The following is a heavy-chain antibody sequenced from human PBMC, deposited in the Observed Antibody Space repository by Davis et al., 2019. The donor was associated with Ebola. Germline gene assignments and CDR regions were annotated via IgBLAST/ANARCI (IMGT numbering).Heavy chain of an antibody. J-gene: IGHJ4*02. CDR3: ARDRYSSTSFPYYFDY. CDR1: GGSISSGDYY. D-gene: IGHD6-13*01. V-gene: IGHV4-30-4*08. CDR2: IYYSGST. Sequence: PSETLSLTCTVSGGSISSGDYYWSWIRQPPGKGLEWIGYIYYSGSTYYNPSLKSRVTISVDTSKNQFSLKLSSVTAADTAVYYCARDRYSSTSFPYYFDYWGQGTLVTVSS.